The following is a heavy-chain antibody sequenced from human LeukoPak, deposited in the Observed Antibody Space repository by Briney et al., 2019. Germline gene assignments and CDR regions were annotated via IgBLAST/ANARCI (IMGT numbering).Heavy chain of an antibody. V-gene: IGHV3-20*04. CDR1: GFTFDDYD. CDR3: ARDGGDCSGDSCYVDY. Sequence: GGSLRLSCAASGFTFDDYDMSWVRQAPGKGLEWVSSIKWNGGSTGYADSVKGRFTISRDNAKNSLYLQMNSLRAEDTALYYCARDGGDCSGDSCYVDYWGQGTLVTVSS. D-gene: IGHD2-15*01. CDR2: IKWNGGST. J-gene: IGHJ4*02.